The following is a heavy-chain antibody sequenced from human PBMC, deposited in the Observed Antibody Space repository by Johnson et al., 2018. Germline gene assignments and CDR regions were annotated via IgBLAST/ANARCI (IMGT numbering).Heavy chain of an antibody. CDR3: ARTLFVLTPYGVDV. Sequence: QVQLVQSGAEVKKPGSSVKVSCKATGGTFKSYAITWLRQAPGQGLEWMGGIIPKFDTANYAQKFQDRVTITADESTGTAYMELSSLRSEDTAVYYWARTLFVLTPYGVDVWGQGPTVTVSS. V-gene: IGHV1-69*12. J-gene: IGHJ6*02. CDR2: IIPKFDTA. CDR1: GGTFKSYA. D-gene: IGHD2-21*01.